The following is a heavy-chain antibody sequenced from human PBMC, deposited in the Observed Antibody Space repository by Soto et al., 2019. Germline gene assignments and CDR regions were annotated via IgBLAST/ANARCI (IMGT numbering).Heavy chain of an antibody. D-gene: IGHD3-9*01. V-gene: IGHV3-30*03. CDR1: GFTFSGYG. CDR2: ISNDGSNK. Sequence: GGSLRLSCAASGFTFSGYGMHWVRQAPGKGLEWVAVISNDGSNKYYVDSVKGRATISRDDSKNTVYLQMNSLKTEDTAVYYCTTGIYYDILTGYHNVAYWGQGALVTVSS. CDR3: TTGIYYDILTGYHNVAY. J-gene: IGHJ4*02.